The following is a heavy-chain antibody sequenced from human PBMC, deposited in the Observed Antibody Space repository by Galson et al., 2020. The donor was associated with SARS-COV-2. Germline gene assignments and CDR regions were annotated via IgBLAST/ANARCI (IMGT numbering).Heavy chain of an antibody. J-gene: IGHJ4*02. CDR2: IYYSGST. CDR1: GGSISSGGYY. Sequence: SETLSLTCTVSGGSISSGGYYWSWIRQHPGKGLEWIGYIYYSGSTYYNPSLKSRVTISVDTSKNQFSLKLSSVTAADTAVYYCARVIRDRYYVSSGYYFTEDYFDYWGQGTLVTVSS. CDR3: ARVIRDRYYVSSGYYFTEDYFDY. V-gene: IGHV4-31*03. D-gene: IGHD3-22*01.